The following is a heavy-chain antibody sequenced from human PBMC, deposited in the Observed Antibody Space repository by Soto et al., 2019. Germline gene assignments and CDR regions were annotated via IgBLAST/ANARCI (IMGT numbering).Heavy chain of an antibody. CDR1: GYIFTNYW. CDR2: IYPGDSDT. J-gene: IGHJ6*02. CDR3: ARHPYCDYDAMYF. Sequence: GESLKISCKGSGYIFTNYWIGWVRQMPGKGLEWMGIIYPGDSDTRYSPSIQGQVTISVDKSVSTAYLQWSSLKASDTAMYYCARHPYCDYDAMYFLGQVTTVTVAS. V-gene: IGHV5-51*01. D-gene: IGHD1-26*01.